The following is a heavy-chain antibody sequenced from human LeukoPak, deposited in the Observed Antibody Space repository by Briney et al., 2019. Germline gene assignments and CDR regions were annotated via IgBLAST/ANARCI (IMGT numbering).Heavy chain of an antibody. V-gene: IGHV1-18*01. Sequence: ASVKVSCKASGYTFTSYGISWVRQAPGQGLEWMGWISAYNGNTNYAQKLQGRVTVTTDTSTSTAYMELRSLRSDDTAVYYCARDTPNSSGWPHYYYYGMDVWGQGTTVTVSS. CDR1: GYTFTSYG. J-gene: IGHJ6*02. D-gene: IGHD6-19*01. CDR3: ARDTPNSSGWPHYYYYGMDV. CDR2: ISAYNGNT.